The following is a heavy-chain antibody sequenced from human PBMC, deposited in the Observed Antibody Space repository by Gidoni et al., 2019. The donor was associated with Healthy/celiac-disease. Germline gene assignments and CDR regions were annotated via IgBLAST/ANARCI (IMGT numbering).Heavy chain of an antibody. CDR3: ASPLGGGGAFDI. CDR1: GHTFTSYD. CDR2: MNPSGGNT. Sequence: QVQLVQSGAEVKKPGASVKVSCKASGHTFTSYDITWVRQATGQGLEWMGWMNPSGGNTGYAKKFRGRVTMTRNTSISTAYMELSSLRSEDTAVYYCASPLGGGGAFDIWGQGTMVTVSS. V-gene: IGHV1-8*01. J-gene: IGHJ3*02. D-gene: IGHD3-16*01.